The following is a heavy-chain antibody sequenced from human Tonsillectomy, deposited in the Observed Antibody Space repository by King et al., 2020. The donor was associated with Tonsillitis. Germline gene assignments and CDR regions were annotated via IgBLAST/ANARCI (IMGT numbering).Heavy chain of an antibody. D-gene: IGHD7-27*01. V-gene: IGHV3-7*01. Sequence: VQLVESGGGLVQRGGSLRLSCAASGFIFTDYWMTWVRQAPGKGLEWVANINQDGSAKFYVDSVKGGFTISRDNARNLLYLQMSSLGAVEPAVYFCVGSMEFWGQGTTVTVSS. CDR2: INQDGSAK. J-gene: IGHJ6*02. CDR1: GFIFTDYW. CDR3: VGSMEF.